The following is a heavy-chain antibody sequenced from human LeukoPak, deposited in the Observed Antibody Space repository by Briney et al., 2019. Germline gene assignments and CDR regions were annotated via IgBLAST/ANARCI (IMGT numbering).Heavy chain of an antibody. Sequence: EASVKVSCKVSGYTLTELSMHWVRQAPGKGLEWMGGFDPEDGETIYAQKFQGRVTMTEDTSTDTAYMELSSLRSEDTAVYYCANTAVAGPNKDYWGQGTLVTVSS. CDR2: FDPEDGET. D-gene: IGHD6-19*01. J-gene: IGHJ4*02. CDR3: ANTAVAGPNKDY. CDR1: GYTLTELS. V-gene: IGHV1-24*01.